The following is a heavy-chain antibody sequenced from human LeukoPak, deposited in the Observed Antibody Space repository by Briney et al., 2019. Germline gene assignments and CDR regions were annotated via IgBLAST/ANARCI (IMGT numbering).Heavy chain of an antibody. CDR3: ARDTITVTMPYFDS. Sequence: ASVRISCKASGYTFTGYYIDWVRQAPGQGLEWMGWINSDSGGTNYAQKFQGRVTMTRDTSTSTAYMEMSSLRSDDTAFYYCARDTITVTMPYFDSWGQRTLVTVPS. D-gene: IGHD4-17*01. J-gene: IGHJ4*02. CDR1: GYTFTGYY. V-gene: IGHV1-2*02. CDR2: INSDSGGT.